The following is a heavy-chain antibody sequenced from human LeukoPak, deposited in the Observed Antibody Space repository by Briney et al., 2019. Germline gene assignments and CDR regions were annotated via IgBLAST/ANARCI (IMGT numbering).Heavy chain of an antibody. Sequence: ASVKVSCKASGGTFSSYAISWGRQAPGQGLEWMGGIIPIFGTANYAQKFQGRVTITTDESTSTAYMELSSLRSEDTAVYYCAREAAYYYGSGSYFGWGQGTLVTVSS. J-gene: IGHJ4*02. CDR1: GGTFSSYA. CDR3: AREAAYYYGSGSYFG. D-gene: IGHD3-10*01. CDR2: IIPIFGTA. V-gene: IGHV1-69*05.